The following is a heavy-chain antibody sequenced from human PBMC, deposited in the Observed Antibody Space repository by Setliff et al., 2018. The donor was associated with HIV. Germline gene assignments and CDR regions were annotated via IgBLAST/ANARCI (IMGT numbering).Heavy chain of an antibody. CDR2: TSHNGES. D-gene: IGHD2-21*01. CDR3: ARSGYCVGTDCYRGPLDY. V-gene: IGHV4-34*01. Sequence: SETLSLTCAVYGGSFNDYSWTWIRQAPGKGLEWIGETSHNGESSYNTSLTSRVTISVDTSKRQFSLKLTSVTAADTAVYYCARSGYCVGTDCYRGPLDYWGQGVLVPSPQ. J-gene: IGHJ4*02. CDR1: GGSFNDYS.